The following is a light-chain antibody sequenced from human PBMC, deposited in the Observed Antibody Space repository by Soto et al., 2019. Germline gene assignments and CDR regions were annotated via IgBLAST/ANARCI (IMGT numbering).Light chain of an antibody. Sequence: DIQMTQSPSTLSASVGDRVTITGRASQSISSWLAWYHQKPGKAPKLLIYDASNLESGVPSRFSGSGSGTEFTLTISSLQPKDFGIYYCQQYENYWTFGQGTKVDIK. CDR3: QQYENYWT. CDR1: QSISSW. CDR2: DAS. V-gene: IGKV1-5*01. J-gene: IGKJ1*01.